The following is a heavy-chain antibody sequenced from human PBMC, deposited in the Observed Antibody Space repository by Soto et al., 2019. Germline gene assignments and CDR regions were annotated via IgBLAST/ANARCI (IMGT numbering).Heavy chain of an antibody. V-gene: IGHV3-48*02. Sequence: GGSLRLSCTASGFSFSSYSMNWVRQAPGKGLEWVSYITSSSSRIYYADSVKGRFTISRDNAENSLYLQMNSLRDEDTAVYYCARDDYIKDNFDYWGQGTLVTVSS. CDR3: ARDDYIKDNFDY. CDR1: GFSFSSYS. CDR2: ITSSSSRI. D-gene: IGHD4-4*01. J-gene: IGHJ4*02.